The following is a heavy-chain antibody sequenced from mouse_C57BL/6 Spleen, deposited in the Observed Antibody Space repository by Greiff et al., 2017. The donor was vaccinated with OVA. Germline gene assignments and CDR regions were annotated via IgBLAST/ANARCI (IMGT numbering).Heavy chain of an antibody. D-gene: IGHD1-1*01. CDR3: ARDGSSSHWYFDV. J-gene: IGHJ1*03. CDR1: GFTFSDYY. Sequence: DVKLVESEGGLVQPGSSMKLSCTASGFTFSDYYMAWVRQVPEKGLEWVANINYDGSSTYYLDSLKSRFIISRDNAKNILYLQMSSLKSEDTATYYCARDGSSSHWYFDVWGTGTTVTVSS. CDR2: INYDGSST. V-gene: IGHV5-16*01.